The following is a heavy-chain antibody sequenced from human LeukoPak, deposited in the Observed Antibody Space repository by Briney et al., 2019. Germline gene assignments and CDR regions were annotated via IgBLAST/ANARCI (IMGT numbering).Heavy chain of an antibody. D-gene: IGHD6-25*01. CDR3: ARERTPGSGYGVDY. Sequence: AASVKVSCKASGYTFTSYGISWVRQAPGQGLEWMGWINPNINGTNYAQKFQGRVTMTGDRSISTAYMELSRLRSDDTAVYYCARERTPGSGYGVDYWGQGTVVTVSS. V-gene: IGHV1-2*02. CDR1: GYTFTSYG. CDR2: INPNINGT. J-gene: IGHJ4*02.